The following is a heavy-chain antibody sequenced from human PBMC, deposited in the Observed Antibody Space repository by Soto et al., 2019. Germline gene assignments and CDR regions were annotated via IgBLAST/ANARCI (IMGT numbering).Heavy chain of an antibody. CDR1: GGSISSYY. D-gene: IGHD2-15*01. CDR3: ARDGDCSGGSCYYY. Sequence: SETLSLTCTVSGGSISSYYWSWIRQPPGKGLEWIGYIYYSGSTNYNPSLKSRVTISVDTSKNQFSLKLSSVTAADTAVYYCARDGDCSGGSCYYYWGQGTPVTVSS. CDR2: IYYSGST. J-gene: IGHJ4*02. V-gene: IGHV4-59*01.